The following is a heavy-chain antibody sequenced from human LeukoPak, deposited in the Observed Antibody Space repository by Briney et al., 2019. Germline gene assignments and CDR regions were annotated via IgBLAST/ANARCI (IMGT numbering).Heavy chain of an antibody. V-gene: IGHV1-46*01. Sequence: ASVKVSCKASGSTFSSYAISWVRQAPGQGLEWMGIINPSGGSTSYAQKFQGRVTMTRDTSTSTVYMELSSLRSEDTAVYYCARDSVGGYSSSWAGLEDYYYYMDVWGKGTTVTISS. CDR2: INPSGGST. CDR3: ARDSVGGYSSSWAGLEDYYYYMDV. J-gene: IGHJ6*03. D-gene: IGHD6-13*01. CDR1: GSTFSSYA.